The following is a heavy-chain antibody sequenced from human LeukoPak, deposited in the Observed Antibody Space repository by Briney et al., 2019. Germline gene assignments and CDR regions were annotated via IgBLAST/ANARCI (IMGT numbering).Heavy chain of an antibody. V-gene: IGHV1-18*01. J-gene: IGHJ4*02. Sequence: GASVKVSCKASGYTFTSYGISWVRQAPGQGLEWMGWISAYNGNTNYARKLQGRVTMTTDTSTSTAYMELRSLRSDDTAVYYCARAGVLLWFGEPPNFDYWGQGTLVTVSS. CDR2: ISAYNGNT. CDR1: GYTFTSYG. CDR3: ARAGVLLWFGEPPNFDY. D-gene: IGHD3-10*01.